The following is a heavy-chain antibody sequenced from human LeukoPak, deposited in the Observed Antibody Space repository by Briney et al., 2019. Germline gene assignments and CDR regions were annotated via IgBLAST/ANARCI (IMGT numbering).Heavy chain of an antibody. CDR3: ARELRTKNTMVRGVINIWFDY. D-gene: IGHD3-10*01. J-gene: IGHJ4*02. CDR1: GFTFSSYS. V-gene: IGHV3-21*01. CDR2: ISSSSSYI. Sequence: GGSLRLSCAASGFTFSSYSMNWVRQAPGKGLEWVSSISSSSSYIYYADSVKGRFTISRDNAKNSLYLQMNSLRAEDTAVYYCARELRTKNTMVRGVINIWFDYWGQGTLVTVSS.